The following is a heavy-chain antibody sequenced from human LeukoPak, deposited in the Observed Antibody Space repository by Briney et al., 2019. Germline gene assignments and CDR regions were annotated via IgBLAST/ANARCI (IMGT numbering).Heavy chain of an antibody. CDR1: GFTFSSYA. J-gene: IGHJ6*02. V-gene: IGHV3-30-3*01. CDR3: ARDRQPYYHYSGMDV. CDR2: ISFDGSKT. Sequence: GGSLRLSCAASGFTFSSYAMHWVRQAPGKGLEWVAVISFDGSKTYYADSLKGRCTISRDNSKSTLYLQMNSLRAEDTAAYYCARDRQPYYHYSGMDVWGQGTTVTVS. D-gene: IGHD6-6*01.